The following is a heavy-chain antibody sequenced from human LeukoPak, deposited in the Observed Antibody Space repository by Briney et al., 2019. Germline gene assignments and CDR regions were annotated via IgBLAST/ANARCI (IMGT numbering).Heavy chain of an antibody. V-gene: IGHV4-34*01. CDR3: STSFQAFDI. Sequence: PSETLSLTCAVYGGSFSNYYWTWIRQPPGKGLERIGEINHGGSPNYSPSLKSRVTISVDTSKNQFSLKLSSVTAADTAVYYCSTSFQAFDIWGQGTMVTVSS. D-gene: IGHD2-2*01. J-gene: IGHJ3*02. CDR2: INHGGSP. CDR1: GGSFSNYY.